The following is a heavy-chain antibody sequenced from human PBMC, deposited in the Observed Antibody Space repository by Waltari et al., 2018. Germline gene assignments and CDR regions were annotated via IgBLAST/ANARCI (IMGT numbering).Heavy chain of an antibody. CDR3: VTALGDRSSASRPFDV. CDR2: DDPEDGET. J-gene: IGHJ3*01. D-gene: IGHD3-10*01. CDR1: GYRFTDYY. V-gene: IGHV1-69-2*01. Sequence: EVQLLQSGTELKKPGSTVKISCQVSGYRFTDYYIHWVQQAPGKGPQWMGLDDPEDGETINAERFQGRVTITADTSTETAFMELSSLTSDDTAVYYCVTALGDRSSASRPFDVWGLGTLITVSS.